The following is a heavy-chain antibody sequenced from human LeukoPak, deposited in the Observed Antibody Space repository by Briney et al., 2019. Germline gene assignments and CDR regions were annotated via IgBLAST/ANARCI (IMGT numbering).Heavy chain of an antibody. J-gene: IGHJ4*02. V-gene: IGHV3-30*03. Sequence: QPGGSLRLSCAASGFTFSSYGMHWVRQAPGKGLEWVAVISYDGSNKYYADSVKGRFTISRDNSKNTLYLQMNSLRAEDTAVYHCARVRRGRATIAYDYWGQGTLVTVSS. D-gene: IGHD5-24*01. CDR3: ARVRRGRATIAYDY. CDR2: ISYDGSNK. CDR1: GFTFSSYG.